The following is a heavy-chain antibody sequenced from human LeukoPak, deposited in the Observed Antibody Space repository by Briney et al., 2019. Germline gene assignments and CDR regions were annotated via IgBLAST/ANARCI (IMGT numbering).Heavy chain of an antibody. Sequence: GGSLRLSCVVSGLTFKNHWMHWVRQVPGKGLEWVSSISSSSSYIYYADSVKGRFTISRDNAKNSLYLQMNSLRAEDTAVYYCARGNPGSMIVVVNYYYYYGMDVWGQGTTVTVSS. CDR1: GLTFKNHW. V-gene: IGHV3-21*01. J-gene: IGHJ6*02. CDR2: ISSSSSYI. CDR3: ARGNPGSMIVVVNYYYYYGMDV. D-gene: IGHD3-22*01.